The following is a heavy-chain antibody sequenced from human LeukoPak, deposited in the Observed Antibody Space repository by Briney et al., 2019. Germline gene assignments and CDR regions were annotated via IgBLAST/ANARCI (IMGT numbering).Heavy chain of an antibody. CDR2: IYYSGST. CDR3: ARAPYYYGSGSYSSDNWFDP. D-gene: IGHD3-10*01. J-gene: IGHJ5*02. Sequence: SQTLSLTCTVSGGSISSGGYYWSWIRQHPGKGLEWIGYIYYSGSTYYNPSLKSRVTISVDTSKDQFSLRLSSVTAADTAVYYCARAPYYYGSGSYSSDNWFDPWGQGTLVTVSS. V-gene: IGHV4-31*03. CDR1: GGSISSGGYY.